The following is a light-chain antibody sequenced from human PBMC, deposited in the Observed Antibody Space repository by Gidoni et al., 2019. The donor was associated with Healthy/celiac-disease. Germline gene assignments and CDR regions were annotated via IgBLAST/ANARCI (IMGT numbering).Light chain of an antibody. Sequence: IQLTQSPSSLSSSVGDSLTITCRASQGISSYLAWYQQKPGKAPKLLIYAASTLQSGVPSRFSGSGSGTDFTLTISSLQPEDFATYYCQQLNSYLALTFGGGTKVEIK. CDR2: AAS. CDR1: QGISSY. J-gene: IGKJ4*01. CDR3: QQLNSYLALT. V-gene: IGKV1-9*01.